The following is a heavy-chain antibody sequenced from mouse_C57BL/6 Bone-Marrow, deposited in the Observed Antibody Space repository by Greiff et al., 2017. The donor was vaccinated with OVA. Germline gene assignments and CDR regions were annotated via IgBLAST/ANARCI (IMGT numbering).Heavy chain of an antibody. J-gene: IGHJ4*01. V-gene: IGHV1-59*01. CDR1: GYTFTSYW. CDR3: ARSYGSSHYYAMDY. Sequence: QVQLQQPGAELVRPGPSVKLSCKASGYTFTSYWMHWVKQRPGQGLEWIGVIDPSDSYTNYNQKFTGKATLTVDTASSTAYMQLSSLTSGDSAVYFCARSYGSSHYYAMDYWGQGTSVTVSS. D-gene: IGHD1-1*01. CDR2: IDPSDSYT.